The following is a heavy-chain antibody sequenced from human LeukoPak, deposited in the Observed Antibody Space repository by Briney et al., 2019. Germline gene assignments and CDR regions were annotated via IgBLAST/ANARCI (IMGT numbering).Heavy chain of an antibody. J-gene: IGHJ5*02. V-gene: IGHV4-59*01. Sequence: PSETLSLTCTVSGGSISTYYWSWIRQPPGKGLEWIGYIYYSGSTNYNPSLKSRVTISVDTSKNQFSLKLSSVTAADTAVYYCARSHKLRFDPWGQGTLVTVSS. D-gene: IGHD6-6*01. CDR1: GGSISTYY. CDR2: IYYSGST. CDR3: ARSHKLRFDP.